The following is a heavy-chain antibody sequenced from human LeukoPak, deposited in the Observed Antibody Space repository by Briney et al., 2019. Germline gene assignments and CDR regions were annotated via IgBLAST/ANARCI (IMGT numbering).Heavy chain of an antibody. V-gene: IGHV3-30*18. D-gene: IGHD1-20*01. Sequence: GGSLRLSCAASGFTFSSYGMHWVRQAPGKGLEWVAVISCDGSNKYYADSVKGRFTISRDNSKNTLYLQMNSLRAEDTAVYYCAKVGGITGTKGDYWGQGTLVTVSS. CDR3: AKVGGITGTKGDY. CDR2: ISCDGSNK. J-gene: IGHJ4*02. CDR1: GFTFSSYG.